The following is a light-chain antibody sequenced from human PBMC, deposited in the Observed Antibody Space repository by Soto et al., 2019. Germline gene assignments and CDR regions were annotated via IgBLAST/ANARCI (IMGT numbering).Light chain of an antibody. CDR3: QQYYSYPQT. V-gene: IGKV1-39*01. Sequence: TQSPSSLSASVGDIVTSTCRASQSISSFLNWYQHKPGKAPRLLIYAASSLQSGVPSRFSGSGSGTDFTLTISSLQPEDFATYYCQQYYSYPQTFGQGTKVDIK. J-gene: IGKJ1*01. CDR1: QSISSF. CDR2: AAS.